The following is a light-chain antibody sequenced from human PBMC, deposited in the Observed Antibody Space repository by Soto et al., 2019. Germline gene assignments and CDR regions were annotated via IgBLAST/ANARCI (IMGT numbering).Light chain of an antibody. CDR2: GAS. CDR3: QQYNKWPLFT. V-gene: IGKV3-15*01. Sequence: EIVMTQSPATLSVSPGERATLSCRASQSVSSNLAWYQQRRGQAPRHLIYGASTMAPGIPPRFSGSGSGTEFTLPISSLQSEDFAVYYCQQYNKWPLFTFGPGTRVDMK. J-gene: IGKJ3*01. CDR1: QSVSSN.